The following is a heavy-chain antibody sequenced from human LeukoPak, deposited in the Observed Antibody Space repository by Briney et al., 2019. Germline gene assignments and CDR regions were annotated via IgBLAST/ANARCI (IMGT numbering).Heavy chain of an antibody. V-gene: IGHV4-34*01. CDR1: GGSFSGYY. Sequence: SETLSLTCAVYGGSFSGYYWSWIRQPPGKGLEWIGEINHSGSTNYNPSLKSRVTISVDTSKNQFSLKLSSVTAADTAVYYCARGPGFDPWGQRTLVTVSS. J-gene: IGHJ5*02. CDR3: ARGPGFDP. CDR2: INHSGST.